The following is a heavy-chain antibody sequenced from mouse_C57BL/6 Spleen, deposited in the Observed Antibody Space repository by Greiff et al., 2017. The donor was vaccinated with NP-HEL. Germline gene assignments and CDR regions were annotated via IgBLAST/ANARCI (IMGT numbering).Heavy chain of an antibody. CDR1: GYTFTDYY. Sequence: VQLQPSGPELVKPGASVKISCKASGYTFTDYYMNWVKQSHGKSLEWIGDINPNNGGTSYNQKFKGKATLTVDKSSSTAYMELRSLTSEDSAVYYCARILYYFDYWGQGTTLTVSS. CDR2: INPNNGGT. CDR3: ARILYYFDY. J-gene: IGHJ2*01. V-gene: IGHV1-26*01.